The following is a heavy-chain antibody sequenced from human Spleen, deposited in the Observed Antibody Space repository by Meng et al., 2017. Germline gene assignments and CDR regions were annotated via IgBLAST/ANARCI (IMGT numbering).Heavy chain of an antibody. CDR2: ISSSSSYI. V-gene: IGHV3-21*01. CDR1: AFTFSSYS. D-gene: IGHD3-16*02. CDR3: ARVGSDMITFGGVIAPGYYFDY. J-gene: IGHJ4*02. Sequence: GESLKISCAASAFTFSSYSMNWVRQAPGKGLEWVSSISSSSSYIYYADSVKGRFTISRDNAKNSLYLQMNSLRAEDTAVYYCARVGSDMITFGGVIAPGYYFDYWGQGTLVTVSS.